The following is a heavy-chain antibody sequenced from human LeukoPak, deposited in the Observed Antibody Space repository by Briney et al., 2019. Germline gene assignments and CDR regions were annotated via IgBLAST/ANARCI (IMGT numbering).Heavy chain of an antibody. V-gene: IGHV3-7*01. CDR1: GFTFSDFH. Sequence: PGGSLRLSCTASGFTFSDFHMSWIRQAPGKGLEWVARLHPDGSERNYVGSVEGRFTVSGDNAKSSLYLQMNSLRVEDTAVYYCARGGYSFDYLGQGTLVTVSS. D-gene: IGHD5-12*01. J-gene: IGHJ4*02. CDR2: LHPDGSER. CDR3: ARGGYSFDY.